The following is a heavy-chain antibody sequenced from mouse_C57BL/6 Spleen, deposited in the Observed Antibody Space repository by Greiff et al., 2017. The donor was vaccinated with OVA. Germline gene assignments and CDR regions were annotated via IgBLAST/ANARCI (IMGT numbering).Heavy chain of an antibody. CDR3: DRQLRLHVSWFAY. CDR1: GFNIKNTY. CDR2: IDPAYGNT. Sequence: EVQLQQSVAELVRPGASVKLSCTASGFNIKNTYMHWVKQRPEQGLEWIGRIDPAYGNTKYAPKFQGKATITADTSSNTAYLQLSSLTSEDTAIYYCDRQLRLHVSWFAYWGQGTLVTVSA. V-gene: IGHV14-3*01. D-gene: IGHD3-2*02. J-gene: IGHJ3*01.